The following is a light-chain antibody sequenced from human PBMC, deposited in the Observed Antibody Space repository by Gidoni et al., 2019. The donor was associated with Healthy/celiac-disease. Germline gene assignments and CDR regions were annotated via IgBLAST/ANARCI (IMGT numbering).Light chain of an antibody. CDR1: QSISRY. J-gene: IGKJ1*01. V-gene: IGKV1-39*01. Sequence: DIQMTQSPSSLSASVGDRVTITCRASQSISRYLNWYQQKPGKAPKLLIYAASSLQSGVPSRFSGSGSGTDFTLTISSLQPEDFANYYCQQSYSTPPWTFGQGTKVEIK. CDR3: QQSYSTPPWT. CDR2: AAS.